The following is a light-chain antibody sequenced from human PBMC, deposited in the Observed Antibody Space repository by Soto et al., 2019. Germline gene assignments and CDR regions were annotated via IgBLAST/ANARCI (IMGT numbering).Light chain of an antibody. CDR1: TGAVTSGHY. Sequence: QAVVTQEPSLTVSPGGTVTLTCGSSTGAVTSGHYPYWFQQKPGQAPRTLVYDTTKKHSWTPARFSGSLLGGKAALTLSGAQPEDEADYYCLLYYSGARVFGGGTKLTVL. J-gene: IGLJ2*01. CDR2: DTT. V-gene: IGLV7-46*01. CDR3: LLYYSGARV.